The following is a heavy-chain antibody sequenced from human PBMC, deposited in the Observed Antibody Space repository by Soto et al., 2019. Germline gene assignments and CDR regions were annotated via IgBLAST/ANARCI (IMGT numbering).Heavy chain of an antibody. D-gene: IGHD1-1*01. CDR1: GYTFNIYG. J-gene: IGHJ4*02. Sequence: ASVKVSCKASGYTFNIYGISWVRQAPGQGLEWMGWISPYNDNKKYAQNFQGRVTMTTDTSTSTAYMELTSLRSDDTAVYYCARELSALETIDFWGQGTLVTVSS. V-gene: IGHV1-18*01. CDR3: ARELSALETIDF. CDR2: ISPYNDNK.